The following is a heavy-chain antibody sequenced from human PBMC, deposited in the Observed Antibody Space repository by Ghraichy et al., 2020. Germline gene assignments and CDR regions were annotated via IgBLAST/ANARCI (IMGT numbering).Heavy chain of an antibody. CDR2: INSDGSSI. V-gene: IGHV3-74*01. J-gene: IGHJ4*02. CDR1: GFTFSSYW. CDR3: ARGGGWLRTDY. D-gene: IGHD5-12*01. Sequence: GGSLRLSCAASGFTFSSYWMHWVRQAPGKGLVWVSRINSDGSSISHADSVRGRFTISRDNAKNTLYLQMNSLRAEDTAVYYWARGGGWLRTDYWGQGTLVTVSS.